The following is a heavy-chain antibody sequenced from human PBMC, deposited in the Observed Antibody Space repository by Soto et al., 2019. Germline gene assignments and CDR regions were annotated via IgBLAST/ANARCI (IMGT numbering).Heavy chain of an antibody. D-gene: IGHD3-10*01. CDR3: AKDSSYGSGSYYNVLDY. CDR1: GFTFSSYA. Sequence: EVQLLESGGGLVQPGGSLRLSCAASGFTFSSYAMSWVRQAPGKGLEWVSAISGSGGSTYYADSVKGRFTISRDNSKHTLYLQMNSLRAEDTAVYYCAKDSSYGSGSYYNVLDYWGQGTLVTVSS. J-gene: IGHJ4*02. CDR2: ISGSGGST. V-gene: IGHV3-23*01.